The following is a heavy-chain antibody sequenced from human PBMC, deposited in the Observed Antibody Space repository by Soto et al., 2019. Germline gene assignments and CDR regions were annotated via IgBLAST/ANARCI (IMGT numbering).Heavy chain of an antibody. Sequence: SETLSLTCTVSGGSISSYYWSWIRQPPGKGLEWIGYVYYSGSTNYNPSLKSRVTISVDTSKNQFSLKLSSVTAADTAVYYCARNYGHAFDIWGQGTMVTVSS. D-gene: IGHD1-7*01. CDR2: VYYSGST. J-gene: IGHJ3*02. CDR3: ARNYGHAFDI. V-gene: IGHV4-59*01. CDR1: GGSISSYY.